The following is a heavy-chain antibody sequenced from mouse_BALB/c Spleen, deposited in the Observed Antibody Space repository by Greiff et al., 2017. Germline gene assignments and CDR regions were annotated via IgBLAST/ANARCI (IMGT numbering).Heavy chain of an antibody. CDR1: GFTFSSYA. J-gene: IGHJ3*01. Sequence: EVKLVESGGGLVKPGGSLKLSCAASGFTFSSYAMSWVRQTPEKRLEWVASISSGGSTYYPDSVKGRFTISRDNARNILYLQMSSLRSEDTAMYYCARDYRSDGIAYWGQGTLVTVSA. V-gene: IGHV5-6-5*01. D-gene: IGHD2-14*01. CDR2: ISSGGST. CDR3: ARDYRSDGIAY.